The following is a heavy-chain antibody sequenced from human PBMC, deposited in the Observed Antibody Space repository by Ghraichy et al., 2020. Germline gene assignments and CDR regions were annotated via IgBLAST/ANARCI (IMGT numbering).Heavy chain of an antibody. CDR3: AGEASSGYYFDLRAFDI. Sequence: LRLSCTVSGGSISSGGYYWSWIRQHPGKGLEWIGYIYYSGSTYYNPSLKSRVTISVDTSKNQFSLKLSSVTAADTAVYYCAGEASSGYYFDLRAFDIWGQGTMVTVSS. CDR2: IYYSGST. V-gene: IGHV4-31*03. D-gene: IGHD3-22*01. CDR1: GGSISSGGYY. J-gene: IGHJ3*02.